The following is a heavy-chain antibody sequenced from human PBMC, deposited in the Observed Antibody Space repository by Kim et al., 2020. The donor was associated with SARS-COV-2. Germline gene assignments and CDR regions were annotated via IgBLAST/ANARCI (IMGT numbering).Heavy chain of an antibody. J-gene: IGHJ6*02. V-gene: IGHV3-23*01. D-gene: IGHD2-15*01. Sequence: KGRFTISRDNSKKTLYLQMNSLRAEDTAVYYCAKDRGGSYKDYYYYGMDVWGQGTTVTVSS. CDR3: AKDRGGSYKDYYYYGMDV.